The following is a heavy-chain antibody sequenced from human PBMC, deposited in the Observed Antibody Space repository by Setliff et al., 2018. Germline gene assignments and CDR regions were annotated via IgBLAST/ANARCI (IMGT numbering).Heavy chain of an antibody. CDR3: AREYYGSGNWFDP. J-gene: IGHJ5*02. Sequence: GGSLRLSCVASGFTFSRHWMSWVRQAPGKGLEWVSYISSSGSTIYYADSVKGRFTISRDNAKNSLYLQMNSLRAEDTAVYYCAREYYGSGNWFDPWGQGTLVTVSS. V-gene: IGHV3-48*04. D-gene: IGHD3-10*01. CDR1: GFTFSRHW. CDR2: ISSSGSTI.